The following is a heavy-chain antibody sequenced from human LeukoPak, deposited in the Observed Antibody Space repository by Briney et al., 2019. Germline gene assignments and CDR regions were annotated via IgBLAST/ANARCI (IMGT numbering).Heavy chain of an antibody. CDR1: GFTFSSYN. Sequence: GGSLRLSCAASGFTFSSYNMNWVRQAPGKGLEWVSSITSGRSNKYYADSVKGRFTISRDNSKNSLYLQMNSLRAEETAVYYCARERYGEWDFDYWGQGTLVTVSS. CDR2: ITSGRSNK. CDR3: ARERYGEWDFDY. D-gene: IGHD4-17*01. J-gene: IGHJ4*02. V-gene: IGHV3-21*01.